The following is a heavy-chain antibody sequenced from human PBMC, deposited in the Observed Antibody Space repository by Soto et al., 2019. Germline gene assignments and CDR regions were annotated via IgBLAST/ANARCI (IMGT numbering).Heavy chain of an antibody. CDR3: ASPASGYYYDSSGYELSPLDY. CDR1: GFTFSSYG. Sequence: GGSLRLSCAASGFTFSSYGMHWVRQAPGKGLEWVAVISYDGSNKYYADSVKGRFTISRDNSKNTLYLQMNSLRAEDTAVYYCASPASGYYYDSSGYELSPLDYWGQGTLVTVSS. CDR2: ISYDGSNK. V-gene: IGHV3-30*03. D-gene: IGHD3-22*01. J-gene: IGHJ4*02.